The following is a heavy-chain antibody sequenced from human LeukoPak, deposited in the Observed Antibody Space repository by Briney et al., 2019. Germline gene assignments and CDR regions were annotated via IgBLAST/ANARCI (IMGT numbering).Heavy chain of an antibody. CDR1: GYTFTSYY. D-gene: IGHD3-10*01. J-gene: IGHJ4*02. CDR3: ARDSTYYYGSGSSGPHYFDY. V-gene: IGHV1-46*01. Sequence: ASVKVSCKASGYTFTSYYMHWVRQAPGQGLEWMGIINPSGGSTNYAQKFQGRVTMTRDMSTSTVYMELSSLRSEDTAVYYCARDSTYYYGSGSSGPHYFDYWGQGTLVTVSS. CDR2: INPSGGST.